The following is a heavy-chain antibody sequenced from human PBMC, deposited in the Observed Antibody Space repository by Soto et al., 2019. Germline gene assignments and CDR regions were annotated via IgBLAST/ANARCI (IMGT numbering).Heavy chain of an antibody. CDR2: ISYDGSNK. CDR3: AKDSSSWYHASHMDV. D-gene: IGHD6-13*01. Sequence: QVQLVESGGGVVQPGRSLRLSCAASGFTFSSYGMHWVRQAPGKGLEWVAVISYDGSNKYYADSVKGRFTISRDNSKNTLYLQMNSLRAEDTAVYYCAKDSSSWYHASHMDVWGQGTTVTVSS. CDR1: GFTFSSYG. J-gene: IGHJ6*02. V-gene: IGHV3-30*18.